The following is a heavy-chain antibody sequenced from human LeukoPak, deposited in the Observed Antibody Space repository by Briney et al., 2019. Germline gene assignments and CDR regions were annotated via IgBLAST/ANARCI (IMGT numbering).Heavy chain of an antibody. CDR3: ARDSGVEIYHYYHGMDV. V-gene: IGHV1-69*04. CDR1: GGTFSSYA. D-gene: IGHD5-24*01. CDR2: IIPILGIA. Sequence: VASVKVSCKASGGTFSSYAISWVRQAPGQGLEWMGRIIPILGIANYAQKFQGRVTITADKSTSTAYMELSSLRSEDTAVYYCARDSGVEIYHYYHGMDVWGQGTTVTVSS. J-gene: IGHJ6*02.